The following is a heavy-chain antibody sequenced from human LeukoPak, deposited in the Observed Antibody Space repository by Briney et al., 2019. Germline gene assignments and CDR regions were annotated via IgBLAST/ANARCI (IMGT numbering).Heavy chain of an antibody. V-gene: IGHV3-53*01. D-gene: IGHD6-6*01. CDR1: GFTVSSNY. J-gene: IGHJ6*03. Sequence: GGSLRLSCAASGFTVSSNYMSWVRQAPGKGLEWVSVIYSGGSTYYADSVKGRFTISRDNSKNTLYLQMNSLRAEDTAVYFCAKKRNIAARPAYYYYYMDVWGKGTTVTVSS. CDR2: IYSGGST. CDR3: AKKRNIAARPAYYYYYMDV.